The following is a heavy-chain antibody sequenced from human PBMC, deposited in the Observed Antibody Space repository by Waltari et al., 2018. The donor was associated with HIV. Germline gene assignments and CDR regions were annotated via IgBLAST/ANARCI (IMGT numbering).Heavy chain of an antibody. CDR1: GFIFRTYS. V-gene: IGHV3-48*01. CDR3: ARDYCSSTSCTVDY. D-gene: IGHD2-2*01. Sequence: EVQLVESGGGLVQPGGSQRLSCAASGFIFRTYSMNWVRQAPGKGLEWVSHISSSSTTIYYADSVKGRFTISRDNAKNSLYLQMNSLRAEDTAVYYCARDYCSSTSCTVDYWGQGTLVTVSS. J-gene: IGHJ4*02. CDR2: ISSSSTTI.